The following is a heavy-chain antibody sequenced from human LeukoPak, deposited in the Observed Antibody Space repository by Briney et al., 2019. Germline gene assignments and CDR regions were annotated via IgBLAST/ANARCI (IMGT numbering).Heavy chain of an antibody. D-gene: IGHD3-9*01. V-gene: IGHV3-23*01. J-gene: IGHJ4*02. CDR2: ISGSGGST. CDR3: AKTIEDLRYFDWLRPSALDY. Sequence: SGGSLRLSCAASGFTFSSYAMSWVRQAPGKGLEWVSAISGSGGSTYYADSVKGRFTISRDNSKNTLYLQMNSLRAEDTAVYYCAKTIEDLRYFDWLRPSALDYWGQGTLVTVSS. CDR1: GFTFSSYA.